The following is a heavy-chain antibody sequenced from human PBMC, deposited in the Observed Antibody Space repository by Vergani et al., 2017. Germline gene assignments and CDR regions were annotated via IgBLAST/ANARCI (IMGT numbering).Heavy chain of an antibody. CDR3: ASDYYVSSGYKLLYSYWYFDL. CDR1: GFTFSSYS. V-gene: IGHV3-21*01. CDR2: ISSSSSYI. J-gene: IGHJ2*01. D-gene: IGHD3-22*01. Sequence: EVQLVESGGGLVKPGGSLRLSCAASGFTFSSYSMNWVRQASGKGLEWVSSISSSSSYIYYADSVKGRFTISIYNAKISLTLQMNSLRAEYTAVYYCASDYYVSSGYKLLYSYWYFDLWGRGTLVTVSS.